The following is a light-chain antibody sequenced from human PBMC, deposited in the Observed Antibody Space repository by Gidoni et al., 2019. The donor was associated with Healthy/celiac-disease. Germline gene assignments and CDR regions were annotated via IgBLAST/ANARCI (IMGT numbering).Light chain of an antibody. J-gene: IGKJ2*01. Sequence: EIVLTQSPATLSLSPGETATLSCRASQSVSSYLAWYQQKPGQAPRLLIYDASNRATGIPARFSGSGPGTDFTLTISGLEPEDFAVYYCQQRSNWRNTFGQGTKLEIK. V-gene: IGKV3D-11*02. CDR1: QSVSSY. CDR3: QQRSNWRNT. CDR2: DAS.